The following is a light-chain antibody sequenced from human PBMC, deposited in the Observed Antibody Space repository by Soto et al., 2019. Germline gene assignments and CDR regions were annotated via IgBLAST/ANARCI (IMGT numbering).Light chain of an antibody. CDR1: QSLLHSNGYNY. CDR3: MQALQTPPT. J-gene: IGKJ1*01. Sequence: DIVKTQSPLSLPVTPGEPASISCRSSQSLLHSNGYNYLDWYLQKPGQSPQLLIYLGSNRASGVPDRFSGSGSGTDFTLKISRVEDEDVGVYYCMQALQTPPTFGQGTKVEIK. CDR2: LGS. V-gene: IGKV2-28*01.